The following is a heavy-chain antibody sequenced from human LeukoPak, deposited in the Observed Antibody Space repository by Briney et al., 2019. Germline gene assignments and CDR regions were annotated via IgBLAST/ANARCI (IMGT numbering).Heavy chain of an antibody. V-gene: IGHV3-74*01. CDR1: GFTFSNYW. Sequence: GGSLRLSCVASGFTFSNYWMHWVRQVPGKGPEWVSRINKDGSITNFADSVKGRFTISRDNAKNTLYLQMNSLRAEDTAVYYCARPYDAFDIWGQGTMVTVSS. J-gene: IGHJ3*02. CDR3: ARPYDAFDI. CDR2: INKDGSIT.